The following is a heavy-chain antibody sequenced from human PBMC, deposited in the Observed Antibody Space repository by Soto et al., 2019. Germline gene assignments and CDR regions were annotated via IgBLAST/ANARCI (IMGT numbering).Heavy chain of an antibody. CDR2: ISYDGSNK. V-gene: IGHV3-30*18. CDR3: AKGIAAAVTVSLVVDY. D-gene: IGHD6-13*01. J-gene: IGHJ4*02. CDR1: GFTFSSYG. Sequence: GGSLRLSCAASGFTFSSYGMHWVRQAPGKGLEWVAVISYDGSNKYYADSVKGRFTISRDNSKNTLYLQMNSLRAEDTAVYYCAKGIAAAVTVSLVVDYWGQGTLVTV.